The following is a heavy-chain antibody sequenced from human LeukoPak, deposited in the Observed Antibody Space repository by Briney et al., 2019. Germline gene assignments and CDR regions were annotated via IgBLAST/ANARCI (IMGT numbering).Heavy chain of an antibody. CDR1: GLTFSSYW. CDR2: INQDGSEK. J-gene: IGHJ4*02. V-gene: IGHV3-7*05. Sequence: GGSLRLSCAASGLTFSSYWMSWVRQAPGKGLEWVANINQDGSEKYSVDSVNGRFIISRDNAKNSLYLQMNSLRAEDTAVYYCAREYYSDSSGSDYWGQGTLVTVSS. CDR3: AREYYSDSSGSDY. D-gene: IGHD3-22*01.